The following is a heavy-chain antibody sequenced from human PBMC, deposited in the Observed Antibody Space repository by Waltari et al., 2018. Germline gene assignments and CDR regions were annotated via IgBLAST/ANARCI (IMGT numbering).Heavy chain of an antibody. D-gene: IGHD3-22*01. CDR1: GFTFSSYG. CDR3: AKDGYYYDGRDVRGPTGY. Sequence: QVQLVESGGGVVQPGGSLRLSCAASGFTFSSYGMHWVRQAPGKGLEWVAFIRYDGSNKYYADSVKGRFTISRDNSKNTLYLQMNSLRAEDTAVYYCAKDGYYYDGRDVRGPTGYWGQGTLVTVSS. V-gene: IGHV3-30*02. J-gene: IGHJ4*02. CDR2: IRYDGSNK.